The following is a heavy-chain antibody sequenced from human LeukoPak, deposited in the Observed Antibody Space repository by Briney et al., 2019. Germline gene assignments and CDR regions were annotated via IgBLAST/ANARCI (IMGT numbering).Heavy chain of an antibody. CDR3: ARYEQQLKNFDY. CDR2: IYPGDSDT. V-gene: IGHV5-51*01. CDR1: GYSFTSYW. Sequence: GESLKISCKGSGYSFTSYWIGRVRQMPGKGLEWMGIIYPGDSDTRYSPSFQGQVTISTDKSISTAYLQWSSLKGSDTAMYYCARYEQQLKNFDYWGEGTLVTVSS. J-gene: IGHJ4*02. D-gene: IGHD6-13*01.